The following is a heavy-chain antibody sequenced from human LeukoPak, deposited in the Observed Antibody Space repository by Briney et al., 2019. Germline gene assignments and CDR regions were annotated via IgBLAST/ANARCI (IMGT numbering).Heavy chain of an antibody. CDR2: ISGSGGST. J-gene: IGHJ4*02. CDR3: ARRAGDYSHPDDY. CDR1: GFTFSSYG. D-gene: IGHD3-22*01. Sequence: GGSLRLSCAASGFTFSSYGMSWVRQAPGKGLEWVSAISGSGGSTYYADSVKGRFTISRDNSKDTLYLQMNSLRAEDTAVYYCARRAGDYSHPDDYWGQGTLVTVSS. V-gene: IGHV3-23*01.